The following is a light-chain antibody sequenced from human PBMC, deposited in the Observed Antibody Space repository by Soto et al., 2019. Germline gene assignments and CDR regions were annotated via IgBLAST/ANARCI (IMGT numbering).Light chain of an antibody. V-gene: IGLV2-11*01. CDR2: DVS. CDR1: SSDVGGYNF. CDR3: CSYAGSNTLWV. J-gene: IGLJ3*02. Sequence: QSALTQPRSVSGSPGQSVTISCTGTSSDVGGYNFVSWYQQHPGKAPKLIIYDVSKRPSGVPDRFSGSKSGNTASLTISGLQAEDEADYYCCSYAGSNTLWVFGGGTKLTVL.